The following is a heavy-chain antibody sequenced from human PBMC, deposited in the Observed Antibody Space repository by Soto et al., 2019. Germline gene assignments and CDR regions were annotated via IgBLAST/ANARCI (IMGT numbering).Heavy chain of an antibody. CDR2: IYYSGNT. CDR1: GASITSTTYF. V-gene: IGHV4-39*01. J-gene: IGHJ4*02. Sequence: PSETLSLTCSLSGASITSTTYFWAWIRQPPGKGLEWVGSIYYSGNTHYNPSLKSRTTISVDTSRNQFSLQVSSVTAADTAVYYCEKSFPRIARFDYWGQGTVVTVSS. D-gene: IGHD6-6*01. CDR3: EKSFPRIARFDY.